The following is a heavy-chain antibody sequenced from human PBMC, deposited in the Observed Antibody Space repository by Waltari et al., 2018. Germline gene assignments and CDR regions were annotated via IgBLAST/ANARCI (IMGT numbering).Heavy chain of an antibody. Sequence: QVQLVESGGGVVQPGRSLRLSCAASGFNFSSYGMPWVRQAPDKGLEWVAVIWYDGSNKYYADSVKGRFTISRDNSKNTLYLQMNSLRAEDTAMYYCAKDRPTYYYDSSGYLDYWGQGTLVTVSS. V-gene: IGHV3-30*18. CDR2: IWYDGSNK. CDR3: AKDRPTYYYDSSGYLDY. D-gene: IGHD3-22*01. CDR1: GFNFSSYG. J-gene: IGHJ4*02.